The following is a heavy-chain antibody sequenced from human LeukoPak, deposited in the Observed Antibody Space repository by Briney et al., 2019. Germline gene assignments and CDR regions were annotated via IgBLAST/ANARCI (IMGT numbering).Heavy chain of an antibody. Sequence: SETLSLTCIVSGGSINSYWSWIRQPAGKGLEWIGRIYTSGRTYYNPSLKSRVSMSVDTSKNQFSLKLSSVTAADTAVYYCARLSTVTTSFDYWGQGTLVTVSS. D-gene: IGHD4-11*01. J-gene: IGHJ4*02. CDR1: GGSINSY. V-gene: IGHV4-4*07. CDR2: IYTSGRT. CDR3: ARLSTVTTSFDY.